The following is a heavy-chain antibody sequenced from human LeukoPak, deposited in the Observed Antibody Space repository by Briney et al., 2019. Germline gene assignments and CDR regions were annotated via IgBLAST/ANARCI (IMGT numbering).Heavy chain of an antibody. CDR1: GYTFTSHY. D-gene: IGHD2-2*01. Sequence: EASVKVSCKASGYTFTSHYMHWVRQAPEQGLEWMGIINPSGDSTTYAQKFQGRVTMTRDMSTRTDYMELSSLRYEDTAVYYCARDVSSTSPWWFDPWGQGTLVSVSS. CDR2: INPSGDST. J-gene: IGHJ5*02. CDR3: ARDVSSTSPWWFDP. V-gene: IGHV1-46*01.